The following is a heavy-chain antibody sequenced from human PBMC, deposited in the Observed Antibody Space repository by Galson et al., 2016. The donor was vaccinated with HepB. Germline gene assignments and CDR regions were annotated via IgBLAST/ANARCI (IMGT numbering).Heavy chain of an antibody. V-gene: IGHV3-9*01. Sequence: SLRLSCAASGFTFDDYAMHWVRQAPGKGLEWVSGIGWSSGSMVYADSVKGRFTISRDNAKNSVYMQMNSLRAEDTALYYCARDKSIAELDENDAFDIWGRGTMVTVSS. J-gene: IGHJ3*02. CDR2: IGWSSGSM. CDR3: ARDKSIAELDENDAFDI. CDR1: GFTFDDYA. D-gene: IGHD6-6*01.